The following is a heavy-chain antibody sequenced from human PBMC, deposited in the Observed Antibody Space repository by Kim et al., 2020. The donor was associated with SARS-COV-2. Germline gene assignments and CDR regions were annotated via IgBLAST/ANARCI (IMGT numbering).Heavy chain of an antibody. CDR3: ARELTIFGVVNPYGMDV. V-gene: IGHV3-21*01. Sequence: GGSLRLSCAASGFTFSSYSMNWVRQAPGKGLEWVSSISSSSSYIYYADSVKGRFTISRDNAKNSLYLQMNSLRAEDTAVYYCARELTIFGVVNPYGMDVWGQGTTVTVSS. J-gene: IGHJ6*02. D-gene: IGHD3-3*01. CDR2: ISSSSSYI. CDR1: GFTFSSYS.